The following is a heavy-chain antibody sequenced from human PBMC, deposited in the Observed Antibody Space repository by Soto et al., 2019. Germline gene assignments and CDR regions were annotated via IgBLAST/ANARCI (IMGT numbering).Heavy chain of an antibody. D-gene: IGHD2-15*01. CDR1: GYTFTSYY. CDR2: INPSGGST. Sequence: GASVKVSCKASGYTFTSYYMHWVRQAPGQGLEWMGIINPSGGSTSYAQKFQGRVTMTRDTSTSTVYMELNSLRAEDTAVYYCARSGGLDGQPLNAFDIWGQGTMVTVSS. CDR3: ARSGGLDGQPLNAFDI. J-gene: IGHJ3*02. V-gene: IGHV1-46*01.